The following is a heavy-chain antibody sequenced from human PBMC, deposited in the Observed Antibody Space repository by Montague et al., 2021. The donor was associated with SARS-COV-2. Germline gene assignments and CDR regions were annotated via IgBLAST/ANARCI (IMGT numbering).Heavy chain of an antibody. V-gene: IGHV3-48*03. Sequence: SLRLSCAASGFDFTSSEINWVRRAPGKGLEWVSYISTSGTLPSYMDSVKGRFTISRDNAKKSLYLQMDSLRAEDTAVYFCAREAVGYSHGYPYWYFDLWGRGTLVTVSS. CDR2: ISTSGTLP. CDR3: AREAVGYSHGYPYWYFDL. CDR1: GFDFTSSE. J-gene: IGHJ2*01. D-gene: IGHD5-18*01.